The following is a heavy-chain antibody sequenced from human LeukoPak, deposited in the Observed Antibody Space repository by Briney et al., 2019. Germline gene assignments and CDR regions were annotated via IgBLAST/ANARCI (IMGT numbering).Heavy chain of an antibody. J-gene: IGHJ4*02. CDR1: GFTFSSYA. CDR3: AKVSRGSDWYYYDSSGYYYFDY. D-gene: IGHD3-22*01. V-gene: IGHV3-23*01. Sequence: GGSLRLSCAASGFTFSSYAMSCVRQAPGKGLEWVSAISGSGGSTYYADSVKGRFTISRDNSKNTLYLQMNSLRAEDTAVYYCAKVSRGSDWYYYDSSGYYYFDYWGQGTLVTVSS. CDR2: ISGSGGST.